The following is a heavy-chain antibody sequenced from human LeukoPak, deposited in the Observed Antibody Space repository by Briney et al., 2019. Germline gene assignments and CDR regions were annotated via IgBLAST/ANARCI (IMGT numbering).Heavy chain of an antibody. J-gene: IGHJ3*02. CDR3: ASPQLGYCSSTSCYNDALDM. CDR1: GHTFTGYY. CDR2: INPNSGGT. Sequence: ASVKVSCKASGHTFTGYYMHWVRQAPGQGLEWMGWINPNSGGTNYAQKFQGRVTMTRDTSISTAYMELSRLRSDDTAVYYCASPQLGYCSSTSCYNDALDMWGQGTMVTVSS. V-gene: IGHV1-2*02. D-gene: IGHD2-2*02.